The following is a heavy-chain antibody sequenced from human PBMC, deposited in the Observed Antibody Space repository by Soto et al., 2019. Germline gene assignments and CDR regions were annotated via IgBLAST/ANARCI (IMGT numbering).Heavy chain of an antibody. D-gene: IGHD3-10*01. CDR1: GFTFNDFE. CDR3: ARGFGRFNY. Sequence: EVQLLESGGGLVQPGGSLRLSCGVSGFTFNDFEMNWVRQAPGKGLEWLAYIDGSGTTKKYADSVRGRFTISRDNPNNSLFLQTGSLSAADTAIYYCARGFGRFNYWGQGTLVSVSS. V-gene: IGHV3-48*03. CDR2: IDGSGTTK. J-gene: IGHJ4*02.